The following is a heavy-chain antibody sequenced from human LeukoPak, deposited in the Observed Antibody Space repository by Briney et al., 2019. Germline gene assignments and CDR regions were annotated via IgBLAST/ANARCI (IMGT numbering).Heavy chain of an antibody. J-gene: IGHJ3*02. D-gene: IGHD5-18*01. CDR1: GASINSYF. V-gene: IGHV4-59*01. Sequence: PSETLSLTCAVSGASINSYFWSWIRQPPGKGLEYIGYIGYSGSTKYNPSLKSRVIISADTSKNQFSLKLSSVTAADTAVYYCARGARYTTMVTAYAFDIWGQGTMVTVSS. CDR3: ARGARYTTMVTAYAFDI. CDR2: IGYSGST.